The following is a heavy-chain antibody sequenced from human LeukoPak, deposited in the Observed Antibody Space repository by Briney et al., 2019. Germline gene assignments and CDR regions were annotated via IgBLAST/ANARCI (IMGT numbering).Heavy chain of an antibody. J-gene: IGHJ5*02. CDR3: VRSEWLVRGWFDP. CDR1: GYTFTSYY. CDR2: INPSGGST. D-gene: IGHD6-19*01. Sequence: ASVKVSCKASGYTFTSYYMHWVRQAPGQGLEWMGIINPSGGSTSYAQKFQGRVTMTRDTSTSTVYMELSSLRSEDTAVYYCVRSEWLVRGWFDPWGQGTLVTVSS. V-gene: IGHV1-46*01.